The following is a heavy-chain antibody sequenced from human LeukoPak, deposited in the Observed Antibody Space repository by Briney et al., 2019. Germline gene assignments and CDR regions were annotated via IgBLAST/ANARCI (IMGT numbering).Heavy chain of an antibody. D-gene: IGHD2-2*01. CDR2: INGDGRDN. CDR1: GFTFSSYW. J-gene: IGHJ4*02. CDR3: ARGVDSAICW. Sequence: GGSLTLSCTASGFTFSSYWMNWIRQAPGKGLEWVANINGDGRDNYYVAFMRRRFIIFRDNADNALYLQMNIMRGDAAAVYYCARGVDSAICWWGQVTMVTFA. V-gene: IGHV3-7*01.